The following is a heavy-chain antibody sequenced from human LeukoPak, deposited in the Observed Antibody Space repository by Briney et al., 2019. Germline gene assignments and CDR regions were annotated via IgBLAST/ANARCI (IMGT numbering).Heavy chain of an antibody. V-gene: IGHV4-61*02. CDR3: ARDPGTTLFFDY. J-gene: IGHJ4*02. CDR1: GGSISSGSYY. Sequence: SETLSLTCTVSGGSISSGSYYWSWIRQPAGKGLEWIGRIYSSGSTNYNPTLESRVTISVDTSKNQFSLKLSSVTAADTAVYYCARDPGTTLFFDYWGQGTLVTVSS. CDR2: IYSSGST. D-gene: IGHD1-7*01.